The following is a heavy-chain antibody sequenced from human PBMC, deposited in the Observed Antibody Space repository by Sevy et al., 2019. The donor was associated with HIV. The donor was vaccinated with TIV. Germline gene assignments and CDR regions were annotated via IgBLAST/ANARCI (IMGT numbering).Heavy chain of an antibody. CDR3: ARRYFDL. CDR1: GFSFTDFW. Sequence: GGSLRLSCKASGFSFTDFWMQWVRQVPGKGPEWVANINQDGSEMYYVDSVKGGFTISRDNAESALYLQMHGLRAEDAATYFCARRYFDLWGQGTVVTVSS. CDR2: INQDGSEM. J-gene: IGHJ4*02. V-gene: IGHV3-7*01.